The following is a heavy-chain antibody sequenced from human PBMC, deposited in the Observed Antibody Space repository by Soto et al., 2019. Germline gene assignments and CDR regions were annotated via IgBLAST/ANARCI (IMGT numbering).Heavy chain of an antibody. V-gene: IGHV3-30*18. CDR2: ISYDGSNK. J-gene: IGHJ6*02. D-gene: IGHD2-2*01. Sequence: GGSLRLSCAASGFTFSSYGMHWVRQAPGKGLEWVAVISYDGSNKYYADSVKGRFTISRDNSKNTLYLQMNSLRAEDTAVYYCAKDRGVVTAAPSDYYYGMDVWGQGTTVTVSS. CDR3: AKDRGVVTAAPSDYYYGMDV. CDR1: GFTFSSYG.